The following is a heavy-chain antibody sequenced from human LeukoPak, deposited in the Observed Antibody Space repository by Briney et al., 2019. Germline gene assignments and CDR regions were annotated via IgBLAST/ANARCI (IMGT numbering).Heavy chain of an antibody. Sequence: GGSLRLSCAASGFTFSDYYMSWIRQAPGKGLEWVSYITSSGRTMYYADSVTGRFTIFRDNAKNSLYLQMNSLRAEDTAVYYCARAVGAMSWGDSDYWGQGTLVTVSS. CDR2: ITSSGRTM. V-gene: IGHV3-11*01. J-gene: IGHJ4*02. D-gene: IGHD1-26*01. CDR3: ARAVGAMSWGDSDY. CDR1: GFTFSDYY.